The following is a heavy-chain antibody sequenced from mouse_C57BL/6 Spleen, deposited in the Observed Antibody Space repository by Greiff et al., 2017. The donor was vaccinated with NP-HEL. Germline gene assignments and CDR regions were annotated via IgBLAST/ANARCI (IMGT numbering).Heavy chain of an antibody. J-gene: IGHJ3*01. CDR1: GYTFTGYW. CDR2: ILPGSGST. D-gene: IGHD3-1*01. Sequence: VQLQQSGAELMKPGASVKLSCKATGYTFTGYWIEWVKQRPGHGLEWIGEILPGSGSTNHNEKFKGKATFTADTSSNTAYMQLSSLTTEDSAIYYCARRKDRAWFAYWGQGTLVTVSA. V-gene: IGHV1-9*01. CDR3: ARRKDRAWFAY.